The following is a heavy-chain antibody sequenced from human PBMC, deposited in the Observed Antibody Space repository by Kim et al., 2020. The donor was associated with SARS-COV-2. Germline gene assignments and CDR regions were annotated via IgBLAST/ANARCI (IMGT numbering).Heavy chain of an antibody. V-gene: IGHV3-7*01. CDR3: ARAFSLPGYWYFDL. J-gene: IGHJ2*01. Sequence: GGSLRLSCAASGFTFSSYWMSWVRQAPGKGLEWVANIKQDGSEKYYVDSVKGRFTISRDNAKNSLYLQMNSLRAEDTAVYYCARAFSLPGYWYFDLWGRGTLVTVSS. CDR2: IKQDGSEK. CDR1: GFTFSSYW.